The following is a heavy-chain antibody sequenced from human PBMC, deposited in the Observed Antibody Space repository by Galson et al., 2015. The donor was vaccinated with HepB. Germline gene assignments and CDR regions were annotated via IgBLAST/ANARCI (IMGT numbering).Heavy chain of an antibody. CDR2: IIPILGIA. CDR3: ARADDILTGYRDAFDI. Sequence: SVKVSCKASGGTFSSYTISWVRQAPGQGLEWMGRIIPILGIANYAQKFQGRVTITADKSTSTAYMELSSLRSEDTAVYYCARADDILTGYRDAFDIWGQGTMVTVSS. D-gene: IGHD3-9*01. J-gene: IGHJ3*02. CDR1: GGTFSSYT. V-gene: IGHV1-69*02.